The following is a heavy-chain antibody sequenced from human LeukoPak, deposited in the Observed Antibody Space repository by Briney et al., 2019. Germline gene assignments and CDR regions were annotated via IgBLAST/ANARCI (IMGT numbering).Heavy chain of an antibody. CDR2: INPNSGGT. CDR3: AKDVVVGYCSDGTCYRYFDY. V-gene: IGHV1-2*02. J-gene: IGHJ4*02. D-gene: IGHD2-15*01. Sequence: ASVKVSCKASGYTFTGYYMHWVRQAPGQGLEWMGWINPNSGGTNYAQKFQGRVTMTRDTSISTAYMELSRLRSDDTAVYYCAKDVVVGYCSDGTCYRYFDYWGQGTLVTVSS. CDR1: GYTFTGYY.